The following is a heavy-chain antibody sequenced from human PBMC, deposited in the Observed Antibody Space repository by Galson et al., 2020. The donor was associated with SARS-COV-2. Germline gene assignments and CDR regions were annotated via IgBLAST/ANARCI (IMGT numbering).Heavy chain of an antibody. Sequence: WGSLRLSCAASGFTFSDHWMTWVRQAPGKGLQWVANIKHDATTVHYLDSVRGRFTTSRDNARKSLYLQMNSLRAEDTAVYYCARHSNWTEDYWGQGTLVTVSS. CDR3: ARHSNWTEDY. J-gene: IGHJ4*02. CDR2: IKHDATTV. CDR1: GFTFSDHW. V-gene: IGHV3-7*01. D-gene: IGHD1-1*01.